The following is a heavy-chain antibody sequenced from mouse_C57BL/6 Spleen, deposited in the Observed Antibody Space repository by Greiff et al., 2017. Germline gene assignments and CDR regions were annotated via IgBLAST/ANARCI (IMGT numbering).Heavy chain of an antibody. V-gene: IGHV5-9-1*02. J-gene: IGHJ1*03. D-gene: IGHD1-1*01. CDR2: ISSGGDYI. CDR3: TRGSITTVRSFDV. Sequence: EVKLMESGEGLVKPGGSLKLSCAASGFTFSSYAMSWVRQTPEKRLEWVAYISSGGDYIYYADTVKGRFTISRDNARNTLYLQMSSLKSEDTAMYYCTRGSITTVRSFDVWGTGTTVTVSS. CDR1: GFTFSSYA.